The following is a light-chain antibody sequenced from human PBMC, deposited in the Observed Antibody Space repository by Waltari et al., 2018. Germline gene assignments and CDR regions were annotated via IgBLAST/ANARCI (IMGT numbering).Light chain of an antibody. Sequence: QSVLSQPPSASRTPGQRVTISCSGSGSNIGSNTVNWYQQVPGTAPKLLMYRDSQRPSGVPDRFSGSKSGTSASLAISGLQSEDEADYYCAAWDDSLSGYVFGTGTTVTVL. V-gene: IGLV1-44*01. CDR3: AAWDDSLSGYV. J-gene: IGLJ1*01. CDR1: GSNIGSNT. CDR2: RDS.